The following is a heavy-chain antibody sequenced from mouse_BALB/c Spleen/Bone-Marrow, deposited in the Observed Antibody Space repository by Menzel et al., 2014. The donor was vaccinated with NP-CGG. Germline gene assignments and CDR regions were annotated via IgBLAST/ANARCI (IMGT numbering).Heavy chain of an antibody. V-gene: IGHV14-3*02. Sequence: VQLQQSGAELVKPGASVKLSCTASGFNIKDTYMHWVKQRPEQGLEWIGRIDPANGNTKYDPKFQGKATITADTSSNTAYLQLSSLTSEDTAVYYWARGGTTATWYFDVWGAGTTVTVSS. D-gene: IGHD1-2*01. CDR3: ARGGTTATWYFDV. CDR1: GFNIKDTY. J-gene: IGHJ1*01. CDR2: IDPANGNT.